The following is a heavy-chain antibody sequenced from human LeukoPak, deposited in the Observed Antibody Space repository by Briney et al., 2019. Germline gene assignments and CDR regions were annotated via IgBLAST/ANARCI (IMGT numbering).Heavy chain of an antibody. J-gene: IGHJ5*02. CDR3: ARATRMVRGVIKFDP. Sequence: SETLSLTCAVYGGSLSGYYWSWIRQPPGKGLEWIGEINHSGSTNYNPSLKSRVTISVDTSKNQFSLKLSSVTAADTAVYYCARATRMVRGVIKFDPWGQGTLVTVSS. D-gene: IGHD3-10*01. CDR1: GGSLSGYY. CDR2: INHSGST. V-gene: IGHV4-34*01.